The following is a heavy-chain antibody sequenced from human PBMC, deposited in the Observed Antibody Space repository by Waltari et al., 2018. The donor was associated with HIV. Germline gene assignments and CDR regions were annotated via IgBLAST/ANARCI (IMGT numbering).Heavy chain of an antibody. CDR3: ARVSASCGGDCYLDF. V-gene: IGHV1-8*01. J-gene: IGHJ4*02. D-gene: IGHD2-21*02. CDR1: GYTFTSYD. Sequence: QVQLVQSGPEVKKPGASVKVSCKASGYTFTSYDINWVRQAPGQGLEWMGWINPNSGNTGYAQKFQARVTMTRNTSISTAYMELSSLRSEDTAMYYCARVSASCGGDCYLDFWGQGTLVTVSS. CDR2: INPNSGNT.